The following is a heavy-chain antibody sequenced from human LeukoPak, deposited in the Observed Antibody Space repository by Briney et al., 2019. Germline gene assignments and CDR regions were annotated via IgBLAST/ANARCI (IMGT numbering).Heavy chain of an antibody. CDR3: ARLARYSYGPFDY. J-gene: IGHJ4*02. V-gene: IGHV4-59*01. CDR2: IYYSGST. Sequence: SETLSLTCTVSGGSISSYYWSWIRRPPGKGLEWIGYIYYSGSTNYNPSLKSRVTISVDTSKNQFSLKLSSVTAADTAVYYCARLARYSYGPFDYWGQGTLVTVSS. D-gene: IGHD5-18*01. CDR1: GGSISSYY.